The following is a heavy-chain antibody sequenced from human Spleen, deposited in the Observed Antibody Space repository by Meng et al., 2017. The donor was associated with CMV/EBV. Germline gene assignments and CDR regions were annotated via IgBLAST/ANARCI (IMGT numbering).Heavy chain of an antibody. V-gene: IGHV3-30*02. J-gene: IGHJ6*02. CDR2: IRYDGSNK. CDR3: AKDEIVVVPAAMGYSYYGMDV. D-gene: IGHD2-2*01. Sequence: GGSLRLSCAASGFTFSSYGMHWVRQAPGKGLEWVAFIRYDGSNKYYAESVKGRFTISRDNSRNTLYLQMNSLRAEDTAVYYCAKDEIVVVPAAMGYSYYGMDVWGQGTTVTVSS. CDR1: GFTFSSYG.